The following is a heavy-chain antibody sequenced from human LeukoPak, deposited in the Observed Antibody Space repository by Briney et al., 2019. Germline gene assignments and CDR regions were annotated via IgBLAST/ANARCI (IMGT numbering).Heavy chain of an antibody. J-gene: IGHJ4*02. CDR3: ARAPGYRGFLDY. CDR2: IRYDGSNT. Sequence: GGSLRLSCAASGFIFSSYGMHWVRQAPGKGLEWVAFIRYDGSNTNYADSVKGRFTISRDNAKNSLYLQMNSLRAEDTAVYYCARAPGYRGFLDYWGQRNLVTVSS. CDR1: GFIFSSYG. D-gene: IGHD5-18*01. V-gene: IGHV3-30*02.